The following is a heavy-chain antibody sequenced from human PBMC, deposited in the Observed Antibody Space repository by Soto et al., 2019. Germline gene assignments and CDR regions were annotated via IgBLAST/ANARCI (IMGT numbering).Heavy chain of an antibody. Sequence: SVKVSCKASGGTFSSYAISWVRRAPGQGLEWMGGIIPIFGTANYAQKFQGRVTITADESTSTAYMELSSLRSEDTAVYYCARDKWELPRKLYYFDYWGQGTLVTVSS. D-gene: IGHD1-26*01. CDR1: GGTFSSYA. J-gene: IGHJ4*02. CDR2: IIPIFGTA. CDR3: ARDKWELPRKLYYFDY. V-gene: IGHV1-69*13.